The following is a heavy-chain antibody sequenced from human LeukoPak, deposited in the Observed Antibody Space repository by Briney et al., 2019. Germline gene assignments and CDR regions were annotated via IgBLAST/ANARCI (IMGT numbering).Heavy chain of an antibody. CDR1: GFSLSTSGVG. CDR3: AHSRPYYYDSSGYYFIDY. D-gene: IGHD3-22*01. Sequence: SGPTLVKPTQTLTLTCTFSGFSLSTSGVGVGWIRQPPGKALEWLALIYWDDDKRYSPSLKSRLTITKDTSKNQVVLTMTNMDPVDTATYYCAHSRPYYYDSSGYYFIDYWGQGTLVTVSS. J-gene: IGHJ4*02. CDR2: IYWDDDK. V-gene: IGHV2-5*02.